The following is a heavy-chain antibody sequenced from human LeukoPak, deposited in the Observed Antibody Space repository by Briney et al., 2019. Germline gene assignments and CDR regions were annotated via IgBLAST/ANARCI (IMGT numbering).Heavy chain of an antibody. CDR3: ARVGNKADFWSGYSLLPHYYFDY. CDR2: IYYSGST. D-gene: IGHD3-3*01. V-gene: IGHV4-59*01. Sequence: SETLSLTCTVSGGSISSYYWSWIRQPPGKGLEWIGYIYYSGSTNYNPSLKSRVTISVDTSKNQFSLKLSSVTAADTAVYYCARVGNKADFWSGYSLLPHYYFDYWGQGTLVTVSS. CDR1: GGSISSYY. J-gene: IGHJ4*02.